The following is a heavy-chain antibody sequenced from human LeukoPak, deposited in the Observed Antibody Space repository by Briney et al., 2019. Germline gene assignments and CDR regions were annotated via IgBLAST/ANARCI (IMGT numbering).Heavy chain of an antibody. V-gene: IGHV3-9*01. CDR2: INWKTGNG. J-gene: IGHJ2*01. D-gene: IGHD5-24*01. CDR3: TRRAARWQFDL. CDR1: GFNFDDYA. Sequence: GRSLRLSCAFSGFNFDDYAMHWVRQASGRGLEWVSGINWKTGNGIYADSVKGRVTISRDNAKNSLYLQMSSLRAEDTALYYCTRRAARWQFDLCGRGTLLTVSS.